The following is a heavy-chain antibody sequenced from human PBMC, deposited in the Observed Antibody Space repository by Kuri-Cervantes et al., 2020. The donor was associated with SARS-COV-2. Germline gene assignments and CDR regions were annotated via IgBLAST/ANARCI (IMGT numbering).Heavy chain of an antibody. CDR3: ARTTPYDFWSGYYRGCYFDY. V-gene: IGHV4-59*08. CDR2: VYYSGST. J-gene: IGHJ4*02. D-gene: IGHD3-3*01. Sequence: ESLKISCTVSGGSISTNYWSWIRQSPGKGLEWIGYVYYSGSTKYNPSLKSRVTISVDTSKNQFSLKLSSVTAADTAVYYCARTTPYDFWSGYYRGCYFDYWGQGTLVTVSS. CDR1: GGSISTNY.